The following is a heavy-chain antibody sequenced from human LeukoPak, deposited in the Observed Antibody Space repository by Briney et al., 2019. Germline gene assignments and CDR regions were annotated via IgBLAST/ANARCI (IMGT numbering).Heavy chain of an antibody. D-gene: IGHD4-23*01. J-gene: IGHJ4*02. V-gene: IGHV4-30-2*01. Sequence: KPSETLSLTCAVSGGSISSGGYSWSWIRQPPGKGLEWIGYIYHSGSTYYNPSLKSRVTISVDRSKNQFSLKLSSVTAADTAVYYCARASVVMDGGFDYWGQGTLVTVSS. CDR3: ARASVVMDGGFDY. CDR1: GGSISSGGYS. CDR2: IYHSGST.